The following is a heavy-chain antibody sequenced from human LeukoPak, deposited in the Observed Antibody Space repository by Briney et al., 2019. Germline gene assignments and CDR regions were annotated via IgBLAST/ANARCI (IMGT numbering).Heavy chain of an antibody. CDR3: ARESYNSGIDY. J-gene: IGHJ4*02. CDR2: ISGSGGST. D-gene: IGHD6-19*01. V-gene: IGHV3-23*01. Sequence: GGSLRLSCTASGFTFSSYAMSWVRQAPGKGLEWVSAISGSGGSTHYADSVKGRFTISRDNSKNTLYLQMNSLRAEDTAVYYCARESYNSGIDYWGQGTLVTVSS. CDR1: GFTFSSYA.